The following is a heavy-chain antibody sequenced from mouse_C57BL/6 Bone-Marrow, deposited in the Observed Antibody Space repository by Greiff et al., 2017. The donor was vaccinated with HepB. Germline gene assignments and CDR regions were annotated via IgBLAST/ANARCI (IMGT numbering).Heavy chain of an antibody. V-gene: IGHV1-47*01. D-gene: IGHD1-1*01. CDR3: AMSDHYGSSHDY. J-gene: IGHJ2*01. CDR1: GYTFTTYP. Sequence: QVHVKQSGAELVKPGASVKMSCKASGYTFTTYPIEWMKQNHGKSLEWIGNFHPYNDDTKYNEKFKGKATLTVEKSSSTVYLELSRLTSDDSAVYYCAMSDHYGSSHDYWGQGTTLTVSS. CDR2: FHPYNDDT.